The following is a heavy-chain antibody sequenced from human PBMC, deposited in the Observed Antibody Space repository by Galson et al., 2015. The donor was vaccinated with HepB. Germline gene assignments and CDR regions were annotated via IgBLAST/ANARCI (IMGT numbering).Heavy chain of an antibody. V-gene: IGHV3-11*01. CDR1: GFTFSDYY. CDR2: ISSSGSTI. CDR3: AKAGMTPDVFDY. Sequence: SLRLSCAASGFTFSDYYMSWIRQAPGKGLEWVSYISSSGSTIYYADSVKGRFTISRDNAKNSLYLQMNSLRAEDTAVYYCAKAGMTPDVFDYWGQGTLVTVSS. D-gene: IGHD3-16*01. J-gene: IGHJ4*02.